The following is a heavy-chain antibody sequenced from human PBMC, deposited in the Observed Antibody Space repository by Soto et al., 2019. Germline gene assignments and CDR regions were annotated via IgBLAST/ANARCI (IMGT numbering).Heavy chain of an antibody. D-gene: IGHD5-18*01. CDR2: ISGSGANT. J-gene: IGHJ4*02. CDR1: GFTFSSYA. CDR3: VRERSGYSYADS. V-gene: IGHV3-23*01. Sequence: GGSLRLSCAASGFTFSSYAMSWVRQAPGKGLEWVSAISGSGANTYYADSVKGRFTISRDNSKNTLYLQMNSLRAEDSAMYYCVRERSGYSYADSWGQGTLVTVSS.